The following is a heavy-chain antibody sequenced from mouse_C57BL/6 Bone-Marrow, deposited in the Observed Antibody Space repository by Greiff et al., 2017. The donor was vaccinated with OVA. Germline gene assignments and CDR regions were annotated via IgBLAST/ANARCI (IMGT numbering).Heavy chain of an antibody. Sequence: QVQLQQPGTELVKPGASVKLSCKASGYTFTSYWMHWMKQRPGQGLEWIGNINPSNGGTNYNEKFKSKATLTVDKSSSTAYMQLSSLTSEDSAVYYCARGGDYGYGLWYFDVWGTGTTVTVSS. CDR2: INPSNGGT. D-gene: IGHD2-2*01. J-gene: IGHJ1*03. CDR3: ARGGDYGYGLWYFDV. CDR1: GYTFTSYW. V-gene: IGHV1-53*01.